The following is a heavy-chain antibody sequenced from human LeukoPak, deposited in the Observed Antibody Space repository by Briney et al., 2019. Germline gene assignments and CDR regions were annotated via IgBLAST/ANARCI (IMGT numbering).Heavy chain of an antibody. CDR2: ISSSSTI. Sequence: GGSLRLSCAASGFTFSRYNMSWVRQAPGKGLEWVSYISSSSTIYYADSVKGRFTISRDNARNSLYLQMNSLRDEDTAVYYCAIIAVGSFDYWGQGTLVTVSS. CDR1: GFTFSRYN. J-gene: IGHJ4*02. V-gene: IGHV3-48*02. D-gene: IGHD6-19*01. CDR3: AIIAVGSFDY.